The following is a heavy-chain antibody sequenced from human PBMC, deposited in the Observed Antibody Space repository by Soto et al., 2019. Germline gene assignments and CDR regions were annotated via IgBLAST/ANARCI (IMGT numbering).Heavy chain of an antibody. CDR1: GGSISSNY. D-gene: IGHD6-13*01. J-gene: IGHJ4*02. V-gene: IGHV4-59*07. Sequence: SDTLSLTCTVSGGSISSNYWTWIRQPPGKGLEWIGYVYNSGSTNYHPSLKSRVTISEDTSKSQFSLKVNSMTAADTAVYYCARYRREAVAGYTLDNWGQGILVTVSS. CDR3: ARYRREAVAGYTLDN. CDR2: VYNSGST.